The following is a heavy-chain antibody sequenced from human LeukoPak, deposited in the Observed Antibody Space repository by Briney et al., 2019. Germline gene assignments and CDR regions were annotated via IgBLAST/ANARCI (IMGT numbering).Heavy chain of an antibody. Sequence: SETLSLTCAVYGGSFSGYYWGWIRQPPGKGLGWIGSIYHIGSTYYNPSPKSRVTISVDTSKNQFSLKLSSVTAADTAVYYCARVVTGYSGYDFRGSGGNYFDYWGQGTLVTVSS. V-gene: IGHV4-38-2*01. D-gene: IGHD5-12*01. J-gene: IGHJ4*02. CDR2: IYHIGST. CDR3: ARVVTGYSGYDFRGSGGNYFDY. CDR1: GGSFSGYY.